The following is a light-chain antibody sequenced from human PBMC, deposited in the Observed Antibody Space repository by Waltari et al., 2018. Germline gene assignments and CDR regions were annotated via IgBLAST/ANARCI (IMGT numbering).Light chain of an antibody. CDR1: QDISSY. CDR2: TAD. CDR3: LQHDTYPFT. V-gene: IGKV1-17*01. Sequence: DIQMTQSPSSLSASVGDTVSITCRASQDISSYLNWFQQKPGKPPNLLIYTADTLQDGVPSRFRGFGSGTEFTLIISSLQPEDFATYYCLQHDTYPFTFGPGTKLDLK. J-gene: IGKJ3*01.